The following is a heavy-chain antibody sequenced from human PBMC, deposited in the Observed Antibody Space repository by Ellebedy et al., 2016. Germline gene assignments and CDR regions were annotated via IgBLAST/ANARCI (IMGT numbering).Heavy chain of an antibody. CDR3: ARDGIYYGSASYHFDD. CDR2: VSTSTKTM. Sequence: GGSLRLSCVAPGFIFSDYAMNWVRQAPGKGLEWISYVSTSTKTMYYADSVKGRFTISRDNAQNSVYLQMHSLRDDDTAVYYCARDGIYYGSASYHFDDWGQGTLVTVSA. V-gene: IGHV3-48*02. D-gene: IGHD3-10*01. CDR1: GFIFSDYA. J-gene: IGHJ4*02.